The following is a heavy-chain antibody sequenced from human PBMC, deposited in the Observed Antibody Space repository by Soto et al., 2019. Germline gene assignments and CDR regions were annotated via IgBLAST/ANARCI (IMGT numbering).Heavy chain of an antibody. Sequence: ASVKVSCKASGGTFSSYTISWVRQAPGQGLEWMGRIIPILGIANYAQKFQGRVTITADKSTSTAYMELSSLRSEDTAVYYCARDWDYGDYDYWGQGTLVTVSS. CDR3: ARDWDYGDYDY. J-gene: IGHJ4*02. CDR2: IIPILGIA. CDR1: GGTFSSYT. V-gene: IGHV1-69*04. D-gene: IGHD4-17*01.